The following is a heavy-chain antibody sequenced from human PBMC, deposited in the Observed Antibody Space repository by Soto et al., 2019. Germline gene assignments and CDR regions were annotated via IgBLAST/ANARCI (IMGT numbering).Heavy chain of an antibody. J-gene: IGHJ3*02. V-gene: IGHV3-20*01. CDR3: ARDRERWLHSDAFDI. CDR2: INWNGGST. D-gene: IGHD5-12*01. Sequence: GGSLRLSCAASGFTFDDYGMSWVRQAPGKGLEWVSGINWNGGSTGYADSVKGRFTISRDNAKNSLYLQMNSLRAEDTALYHCARDRERWLHSDAFDIWGQGTMVTVSS. CDR1: GFTFDDYG.